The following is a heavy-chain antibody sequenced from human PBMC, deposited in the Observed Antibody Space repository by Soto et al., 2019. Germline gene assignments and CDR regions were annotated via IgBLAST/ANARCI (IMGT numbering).Heavy chain of an antibody. J-gene: IGHJ4*02. CDR2: IYWDDDK. CDR1: GFSLSTSGVG. V-gene: IGHV2-5*02. CDR3: SHRRREGYFDY. Sequence: SGPTLVNPTQTLTLTCTFSGFSLSTSGVGVGWIRQPPGEAPEWLALIYWDDDKRYRPSLNNRLTITKDTSKNQVVLTMTNMDPVDTATYYCSHRRREGYFDYWGQGTLVTVSS.